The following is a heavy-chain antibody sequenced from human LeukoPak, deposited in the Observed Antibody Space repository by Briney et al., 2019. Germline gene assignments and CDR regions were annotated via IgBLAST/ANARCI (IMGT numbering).Heavy chain of an antibody. J-gene: IGHJ6*03. CDR3: ARGLAVAGHYCYYYVDV. CDR1: GVSISSYY. Sequence: PSETLSLTCTVSGVSISSYYWSWIRQPPGKGLEWIGYIYYSGSNDYNLSLKSRVTITVDTSKNQFSLKLSSVTAADTAVYYCARGLAVAGHYCYYYVDVWGKGTTVTVAS. D-gene: IGHD6-19*01. CDR2: IYYSGSN. V-gene: IGHV4-59*01.